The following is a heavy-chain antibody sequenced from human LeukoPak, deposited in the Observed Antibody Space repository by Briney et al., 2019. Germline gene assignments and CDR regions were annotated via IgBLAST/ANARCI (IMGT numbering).Heavy chain of an antibody. Sequence: PSETLSLTCTVSGGSISSSSYYWGWIRQPPGKGLEWIGTIYYSGSTYYNPSLKSRATISVDTSKNQFSLKLSSVTAADTAVYYCARRGMAAAGFFDYWGQGTLVTVSS. D-gene: IGHD6-13*01. V-gene: IGHV4-39*01. CDR2: IYYSGST. J-gene: IGHJ4*02. CDR1: GGSISSSSYY. CDR3: ARRGMAAAGFFDY.